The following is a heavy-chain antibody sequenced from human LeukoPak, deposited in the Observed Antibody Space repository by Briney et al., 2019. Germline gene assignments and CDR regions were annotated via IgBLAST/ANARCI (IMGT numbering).Heavy chain of an antibody. CDR2: IYYSGST. V-gene: IGHV4-59*01. CDR3: ESGSYSFYYFDY. CDR1: GGSFSGYY. Sequence: SETLSLTCAVYGGSFSGYYWSWIRQPPGKGLEWIGSIYYSGSTIYNPSLKSRVTISLDTSKNQFSLKLSSVTAADTAVYYCESGSYSFYYFDYWGQGTLVTVSS. J-gene: IGHJ4*02. D-gene: IGHD1-26*01.